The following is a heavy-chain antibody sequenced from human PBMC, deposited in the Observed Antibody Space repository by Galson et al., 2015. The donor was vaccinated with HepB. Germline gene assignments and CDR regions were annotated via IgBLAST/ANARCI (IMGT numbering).Heavy chain of an antibody. CDR3: ARDIGDLRALKSPELDY. V-gene: IGHV3-33*01. CDR1: GFTFSSYG. J-gene: IGHJ4*02. D-gene: IGHD3-10*01. Sequence: SLRLSCAASGFTFSSYGMNWVRQAPGKGLEWVAIIWYDGSKKYHADSVKGRFTISRDDSKNTLYLQMNSLRAEDTALYYCARDIGDLRALKSPELDYWGQGTLVTVSS. CDR2: IWYDGSKK.